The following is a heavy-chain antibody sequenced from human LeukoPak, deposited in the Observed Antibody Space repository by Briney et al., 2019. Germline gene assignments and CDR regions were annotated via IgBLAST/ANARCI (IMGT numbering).Heavy chain of an antibody. CDR3: ARVHYYGSGSFDY. CDR1: GGSISSSNW. CDR2: IYHSGST. J-gene: IGHJ4*02. Sequence: SETLSLTCAVSGGSISSSNWWSWVRQPPGKGLEWIGEIYHSGSTNYNPSLKSRVTISVDKSKNQFSLKLSSVTAADTAVYYCARVHYYGSGSFDYWGQGTLVTVSS. V-gene: IGHV4-4*02. D-gene: IGHD3-10*01.